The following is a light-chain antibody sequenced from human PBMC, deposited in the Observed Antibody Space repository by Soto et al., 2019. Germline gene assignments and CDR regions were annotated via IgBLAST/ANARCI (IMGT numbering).Light chain of an antibody. CDR1: SSNIGAGHD. CDR3: QSYDSSLSGSEV. J-gene: IGLJ2*01. V-gene: IGLV1-40*01. CDR2: GNS. Sequence: QSVLTQPPSVSGAPGQRVTISCTGSSSNIGAGHDVYWYQQLPGTAPKLLISGNSNRPSGVPDRFSGSKSGTSASLAITGLQAEDEAGYYCQSYDSSLSGSEVFGGGTKLTVL.